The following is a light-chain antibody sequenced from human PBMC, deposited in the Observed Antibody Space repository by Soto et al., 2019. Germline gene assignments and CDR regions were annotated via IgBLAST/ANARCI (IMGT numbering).Light chain of an antibody. V-gene: IGKV3-20*01. J-gene: IGKJ3*01. CDR3: QQYGSSP. CDR1: QSVSSSY. CDR2: GAS. Sequence: EIVLPQSPGTLSLSPGERATLACRASQSVSSSYLAWYQQKPGQAPRLLIYGASSRATGIPDRFSGSGSGTDFTLTISRLEPEDFAVYYCQQYGSSPFGPGTKVDI.